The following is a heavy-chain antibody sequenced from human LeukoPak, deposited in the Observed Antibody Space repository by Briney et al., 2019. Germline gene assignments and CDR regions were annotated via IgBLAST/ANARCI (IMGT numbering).Heavy chain of an antibody. D-gene: IGHD3-16*01. CDR1: GGSISSSNW. CDR2: IYHSGST. Sequence: SETLSLTCAVSGGSISSSNWWSWVGQPPGKGLEWIGEIYHSGSTNYNPSLKSRVTISVDKSKNQSSLKLSTVTAADTAVYYCARVLYDYVWGSYRPPLTWGQGTLVTVSS. V-gene: IGHV4-4*02. J-gene: IGHJ5*02. CDR3: ARVLYDYVWGSYRPPLT.